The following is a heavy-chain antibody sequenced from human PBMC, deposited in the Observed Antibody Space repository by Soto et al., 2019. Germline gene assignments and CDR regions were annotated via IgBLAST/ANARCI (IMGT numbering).Heavy chain of an antibody. CDR1: GFTFSSYA. CDR3: AKGIPDTGGYYYYSMDV. J-gene: IGHJ6*02. CDR2: MSGSGGIT. D-gene: IGHD5-18*01. Sequence: GGSLRLSCAASGFTFSSYAMGWVRQAPGTGLDWVSVMSGSGGITYSADSVKGRFTISRDNSKNILYLQMNSLRAEDTAVYYCAKGIPDTGGYYYYSMDVWGQGTAVTVSS. V-gene: IGHV3-23*01.